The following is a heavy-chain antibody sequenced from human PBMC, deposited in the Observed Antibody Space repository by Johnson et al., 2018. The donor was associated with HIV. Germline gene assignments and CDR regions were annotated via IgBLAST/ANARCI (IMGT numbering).Heavy chain of an antibody. J-gene: IGHJ3*02. Sequence: QVYLVESGGGLVKPGGSLRLSCAASGFTFSSYAIHWVRQAPGKGLEWVAVISYDGGNKYYADSVKGRFTISRDNSKNTLYLQMNSLRAEDTAVYYCARDGEDLQIAFDIWGQGTMVTVSS. CDR3: ARDGEDLQIAFDI. CDR2: ISYDGGNK. V-gene: IGHV3-30*04. D-gene: IGHD3-10*01. CDR1: GFTFSSYA.